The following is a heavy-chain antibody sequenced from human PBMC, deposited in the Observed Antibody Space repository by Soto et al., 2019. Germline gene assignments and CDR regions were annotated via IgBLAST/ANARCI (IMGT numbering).Heavy chain of an antibody. CDR3: ATSYDSGFDP. J-gene: IGHJ5*02. Sequence: SGAEVQKPGASVRVSCKASGYAFSNYGISWIRQAPGLGLEWMGWISPYNGNTDYAQSLQGRVTMTTDTSTNTAYMELRSLTSDDTAVYYCATSYDSGFDPWGQGTLVTVSS. CDR2: ISPYNGNT. V-gene: IGHV1-18*04. CDR1: GYAFSNYG. D-gene: IGHD5-12*01.